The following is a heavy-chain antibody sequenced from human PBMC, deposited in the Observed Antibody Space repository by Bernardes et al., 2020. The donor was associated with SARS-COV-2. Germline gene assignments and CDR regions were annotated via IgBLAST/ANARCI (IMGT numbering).Heavy chain of an antibody. V-gene: IGHV5-10-1*01. J-gene: IGHJ4*02. D-gene: IGHD1-26*01. Sequence: GESLKISCTGSGYSFSNYWISWVRQMPETGLQWMGKIDPSDSYTKYSPSFQGHVTLSVDKSINTAFLQWSSLKASDTAIYYCVRHFSGSYQVEPDYWGQGTLVTVSS. CDR1: GYSFSNYW. CDR2: IDPSDSYT. CDR3: VRHFSGSYQVEPDY.